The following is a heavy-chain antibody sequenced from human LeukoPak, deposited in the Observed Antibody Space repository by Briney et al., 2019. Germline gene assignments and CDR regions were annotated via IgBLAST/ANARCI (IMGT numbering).Heavy chain of an antibody. D-gene: IGHD6-13*01. CDR2: ISSSGSPI. J-gene: IGHJ4*02. CDR3: AKDPDSIAAALWDH. CDR1: GFYFSDYY. V-gene: IGHV3-11*01. Sequence: GGSLRLSCAASGFYFSDYYMSWIRQAPGKGLEWVSYISSSGSPIYYADSVKGRFTISRDNAKNSLYLQMNSLRAEDTAVYYCAKDPDSIAAALWDHWGQGTLVTVSS.